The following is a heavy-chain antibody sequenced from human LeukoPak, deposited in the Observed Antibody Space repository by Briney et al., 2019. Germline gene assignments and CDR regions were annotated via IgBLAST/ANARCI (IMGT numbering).Heavy chain of an antibody. D-gene: IGHD1-26*01. Sequence: GASVKVSCKASGGTFSSYAISWVRQAPGQGLEWMGRIIPILGIANYAQKFRGRVTITADKSTSTAYMELSSLRSEDTAVYYCARGEWEQYAFDIWGQGTMVTVSS. CDR1: GGTFSSYA. J-gene: IGHJ3*02. V-gene: IGHV1-69*04. CDR3: ARGEWEQYAFDI. CDR2: IIPILGIA.